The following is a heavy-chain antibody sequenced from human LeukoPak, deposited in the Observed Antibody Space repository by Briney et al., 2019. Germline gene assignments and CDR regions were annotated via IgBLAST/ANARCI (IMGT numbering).Heavy chain of an antibody. D-gene: IGHD2-8*02. V-gene: IGHV3-74*01. CDR2: INSDGSST. CDR1: GFTFSSYW. CDR3: VRVGSVWWWNDAFDI. J-gene: IGHJ3*02. Sequence: GWSLRLSCAASGFTFSSYWMHWVRQAPGKGLVWVSRINSDGSSTSYADSVKGRFTISRDNAKNTLYLQMNSLRAEDTAVYYCVRVGSVWWWNDAFDIWGQGTMVTVSS.